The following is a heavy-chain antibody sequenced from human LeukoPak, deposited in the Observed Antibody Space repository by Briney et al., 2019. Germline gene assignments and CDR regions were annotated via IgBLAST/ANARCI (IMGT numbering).Heavy chain of an antibody. Sequence: SETLSLTCAVYGGSFSGYYWSWIRQPPGKGLEWIGEINHSGSTNYNPSLKSRVTISVDTSKNQFSLKLSSVTAADTAVYYCARDGNYYGSGVDYFDYWGQGTLVTVSS. CDR1: GGSFSGYY. V-gene: IGHV4-34*01. D-gene: IGHD3-10*01. J-gene: IGHJ4*02. CDR3: ARDGNYYGSGVDYFDY. CDR2: INHSGST.